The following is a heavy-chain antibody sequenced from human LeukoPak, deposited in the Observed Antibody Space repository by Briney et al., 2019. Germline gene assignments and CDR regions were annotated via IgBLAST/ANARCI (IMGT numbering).Heavy chain of an antibody. CDR1: GGSIGSSSYY. CDR2: IYYSGST. CDR3: ARPFDSSGYYHAFDI. Sequence: SEXXSLTCTVSGGSIGSSSYYWGWVRQPPGRGVEGVGSIYYSGSTYYNPSLKSRVTISVDTSKNQFYLKLSSVTAADTAVYYCARPFDSSGYYHAFDIWGQGTMVTVSS. D-gene: IGHD3-22*01. V-gene: IGHV4-39*01. J-gene: IGHJ3*02.